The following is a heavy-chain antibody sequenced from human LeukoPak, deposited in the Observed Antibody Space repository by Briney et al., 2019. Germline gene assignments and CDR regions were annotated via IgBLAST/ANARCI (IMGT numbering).Heavy chain of an antibody. CDR1: GGTFSSYA. Sequence: SVKVSCKASGGTFSSYAISWVRQAPGQGLEWMGGIIPIFGTANYAQKFQGRVTITADESTSTAYMELSSLRFEDTAVYYCARAVVVVPAVGPLNWFDPWGQGTLVTVSS. CDR3: ARAVVVVPAVGPLNWFDP. J-gene: IGHJ5*02. CDR2: IIPIFGTA. V-gene: IGHV1-69*13. D-gene: IGHD2-2*01.